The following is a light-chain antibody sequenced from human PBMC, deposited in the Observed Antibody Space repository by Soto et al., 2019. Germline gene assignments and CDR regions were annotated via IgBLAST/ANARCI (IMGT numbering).Light chain of an antibody. CDR1: QSVSIH. Sequence: ETGMTHSPGTLSVSLGEIGTISCRSSQSVSIHLAWYQKKPGQAPRLIIYDTSNRATGIPARFSGSGSGTEFTLTIRSLKSEDFAVYYCQQYSNWPPITCG. J-gene: IGKJ5*01. CDR3: QQYSNWPPIT. CDR2: DTS. V-gene: IGKV3-15*01.